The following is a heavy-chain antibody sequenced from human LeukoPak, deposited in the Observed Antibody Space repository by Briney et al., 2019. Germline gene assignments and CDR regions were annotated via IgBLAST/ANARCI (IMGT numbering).Heavy chain of an antibody. Sequence: SETLSFTCTVSGGSISSGGYYWSWIRQPPGKGLEWIGYIYHSGSTYYNPSHKSRVTISVDRSKNQFSLKLSSVTAAGTAVYYCARHALEWLFVWFDPWGQGTLVTVSS. CDR1: GGSISSGGYY. CDR2: IYHSGST. D-gene: IGHD3-3*01. J-gene: IGHJ5*02. CDR3: ARHALEWLFVWFDP. V-gene: IGHV4-30-2*01.